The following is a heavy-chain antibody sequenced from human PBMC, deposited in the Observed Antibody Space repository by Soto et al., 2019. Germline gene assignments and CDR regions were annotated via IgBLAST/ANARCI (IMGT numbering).Heavy chain of an antibody. V-gene: IGHV1-18*01. CDR1: DDTFTHYG. Sequence: GGSVQVSCKSSDDTFTHYGITWLRQAPGQGLEWMGWISGYNGNTKYAQKFQDRVTMTGDTGTRTAFMEVRSLTSDHPGLYFCAATGGNYFGLDVWAQGTPLRDSS. CDR2: ISGYNGNT. J-gene: IGHJ6*02. CDR3: AATGGNYFGLDV. D-gene: IGHD2-8*02.